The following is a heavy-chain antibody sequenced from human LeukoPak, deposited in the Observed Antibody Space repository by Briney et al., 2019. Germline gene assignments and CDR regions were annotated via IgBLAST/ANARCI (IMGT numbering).Heavy chain of an antibody. J-gene: IGHJ6*02. CDR1: GFTFSSYE. V-gene: IGHV3-48*03. D-gene: IGHD3-10*01. CDR3: ARDIGGPDGDGLDV. CDR2: ISSSGSTI. Sequence: PGGSLRLSCAASGFTFSSYEMNWVRQAPGKGLEWVSYISSSGSTIYYADSVKGRFTISRDNAKNSLYLQMNSLRAEDTAVYYCARDIGGPDGDGLDVWGQGTTVTVSS.